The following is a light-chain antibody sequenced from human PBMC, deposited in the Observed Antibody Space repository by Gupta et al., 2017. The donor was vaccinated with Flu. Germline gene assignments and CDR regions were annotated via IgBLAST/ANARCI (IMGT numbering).Light chain of an antibody. V-gene: IGLV3-21*02. CDR2: DDR. CDR1: SIGRTS. J-gene: IGLJ3*02. CDR3: QLWDGSSDHPGV. Sequence: SFVLTQPPSMSVAPVPPARVTCGGTSIGRTSVHWYQQKPGQAPVLVIYDDRDRPPGSPARFSGSNSANTATLSSSRVEAGEEADYYCQLWDGSSDHPGVFGGGTKLTVL.